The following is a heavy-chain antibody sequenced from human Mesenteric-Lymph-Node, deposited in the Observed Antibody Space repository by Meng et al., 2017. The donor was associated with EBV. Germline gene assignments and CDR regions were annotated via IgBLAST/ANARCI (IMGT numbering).Heavy chain of an antibody. V-gene: IGHV4-30-4*01. D-gene: IGHD3-10*01. Sequence: VPRPEAGPGVVTPSQTLSLSCSVSGGSISGGGYYWSWSRQPPGKGLECIGYIYYSASAYYNPSLKSRVTISVDTSKNQFSLKLSSVTAADTAVYYCARAHRVLFGELNWFDPWGQGSLVTVSS. CDR3: ARAHRVLFGELNWFDP. CDR1: GGSISGGGYY. CDR2: IYYSASA. J-gene: IGHJ5*02.